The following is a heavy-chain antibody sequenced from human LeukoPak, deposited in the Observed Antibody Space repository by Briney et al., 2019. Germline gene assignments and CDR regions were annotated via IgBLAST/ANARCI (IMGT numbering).Heavy chain of an antibody. Sequence: SETLSLTCTVSGGSISSYYWSWIRQPPGKGLEWIGYIYYSGSTNYNPSPKSRVTISVDTSKNQFSLKLSSVTAADTAVYYCARDLEIGYSYGYYYYYGMDVWGQGTTVTVSS. CDR3: ARDLEIGYSYGYYYYYGMDV. CDR1: GGSISSYY. CDR2: IYYSGST. D-gene: IGHD5-18*01. J-gene: IGHJ6*02. V-gene: IGHV4-59*01.